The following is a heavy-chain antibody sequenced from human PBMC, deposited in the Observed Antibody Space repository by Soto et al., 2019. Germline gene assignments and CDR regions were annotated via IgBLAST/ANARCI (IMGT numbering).Heavy chain of an antibody. D-gene: IGHD4-17*01. Sequence: GGSLRLSCAASGLNFGNAWMSWVRQAPGKGLEWVGLIKNKKDGGTTDYAAPVKGRFIISRDDSRNTLYLQMSSLRTEDTAVYYCTTDPGDFEDYWGQGTQVTVSS. J-gene: IGHJ4*02. CDR3: TTDPGDFEDY. V-gene: IGHV3-15*01. CDR1: GLNFGNAW. CDR2: IKNKKDGGTT.